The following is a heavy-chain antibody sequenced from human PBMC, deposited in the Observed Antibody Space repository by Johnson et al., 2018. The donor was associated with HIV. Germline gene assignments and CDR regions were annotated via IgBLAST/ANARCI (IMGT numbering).Heavy chain of an antibody. Sequence: QVQLVESGGGWVKPGGSLRLSCAASGFSFSDYYMSWIRQAPGKGLEWVSFITNSAETMYYADSVKDRFTISRDNAKKSLNLQMNSLRAEDTAVYYCARPPTYCSSDSCPRVAFDIWGKGTMVTFSS. D-gene: IGHD2-15*01. CDR2: ITNSAETM. CDR1: GFSFSDYY. J-gene: IGHJ3*02. CDR3: ARPPTYCSSDSCPRVAFDI. V-gene: IGHV3-11*01.